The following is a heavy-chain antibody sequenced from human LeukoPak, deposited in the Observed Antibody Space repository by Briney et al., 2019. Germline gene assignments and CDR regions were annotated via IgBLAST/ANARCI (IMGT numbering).Heavy chain of an antibody. CDR2: ISGSGGST. D-gene: IGHD2-21*02. Sequence: GGTLRLSCAASGFTFSSYGMSWVREAPGKGLEWVSAISGSGGSTYYADSVKGRFTISRDNSKNTLYLQMNSLRAEDTAVYYCAKDHDIVVVTAILDYWGQGTLVTVSS. J-gene: IGHJ4*02. V-gene: IGHV3-23*01. CDR1: GFTFSSYG. CDR3: AKDHDIVVVTAILDY.